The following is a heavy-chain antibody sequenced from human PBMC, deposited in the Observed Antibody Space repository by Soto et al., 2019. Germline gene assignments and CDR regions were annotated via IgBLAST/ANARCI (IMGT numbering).Heavy chain of an antibody. CDR2: IKSKTDGGTT. Sequence: EVQLVESGGGLVKPGGSLRLSCAASGFTFSNAWINWVRQAPGKGLEWVGRIKSKTDGGTTDYAAPVKGRFAISRDDSKNMMYLQMNSLRTEDTAIYYCTRDSYSTMIVVRFDNWGHGTLVTVSS. J-gene: IGHJ4*01. D-gene: IGHD3-22*01. CDR1: GFTFSNAW. V-gene: IGHV3-15*07. CDR3: TRDSYSTMIVVRFDN.